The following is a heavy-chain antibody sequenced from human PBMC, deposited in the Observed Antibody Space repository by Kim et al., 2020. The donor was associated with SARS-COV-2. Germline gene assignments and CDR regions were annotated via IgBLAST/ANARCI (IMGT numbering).Heavy chain of an antibody. V-gene: IGHV4-39*01. CDR3: SGIPASSNGIVY. Sequence: SETLSLTCTVSGGSISSSSYYWGWIRQPPGKGLEWIGSIYYSGSTYYNPSLKSRVTISVDTSKNQFSLKLSSVTAADTAVYYCSGIPASSNGIVYWGQGTLVTVSS. CDR2: IYYSGST. CDR1: GGSISSSSYY. D-gene: IGHD6-25*01. J-gene: IGHJ4*02.